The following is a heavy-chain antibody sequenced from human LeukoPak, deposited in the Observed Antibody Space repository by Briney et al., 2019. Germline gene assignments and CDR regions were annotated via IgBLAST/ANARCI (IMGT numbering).Heavy chain of an antibody. V-gene: IGHV1-69*04. CDR2: IIPILGIA. CDR1: GGTFSSYA. J-gene: IGHJ4*02. CDR3: AKDKRLKVVVTAIQGY. D-gene: IGHD2-21*02. Sequence: GASVKVSCKASGGTFSSYAISWVRQAPGQGLEWMGRIIPILGIANYAQKFQGRVTITADKSTSTAYMELSSLRSEDTAVYYCAKDKRLKVVVTAIQGYWGQGTLVTVSS.